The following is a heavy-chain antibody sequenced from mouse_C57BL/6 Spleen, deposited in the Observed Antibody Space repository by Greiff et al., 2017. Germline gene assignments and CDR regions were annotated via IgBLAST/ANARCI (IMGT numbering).Heavy chain of an antibody. V-gene: IGHV1-5*01. Sequence: VQLQQSGTVLARPGASVKMSCKTSGYTFTSYWIHWVKQRPGQGLEWIGAIYPGNSDTSYTQKFKGKAKLTAVTSASTAYMERSSLTNEDSPVYYCTTFDYYVRGWLAYWGQGTLFTVSA. CDR2: IYPGNSDT. CDR3: TTFDYYVRGWLAY. J-gene: IGHJ3*01. CDR1: GYTFTSYW. D-gene: IGHD1-1*01.